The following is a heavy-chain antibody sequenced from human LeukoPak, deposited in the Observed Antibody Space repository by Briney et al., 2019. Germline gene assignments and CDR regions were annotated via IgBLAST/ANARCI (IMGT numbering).Heavy chain of an antibody. CDR2: IYYSGST. D-gene: IGHD6-13*01. J-gene: IGHJ3*02. CDR1: GGSISSYY. CDR3: ARPRGDSSSWHAFDI. Sequence: PSETLSLTCTVSGGSISSYYWSWIRQPPGKGLEWIGYIYYSGSTNYNPSLKSRVTISVDTSKNQFSLKLSSVTAADTAVYYCARPRGDSSSWHAFDIWGQGTMVTVSS. V-gene: IGHV4-59*08.